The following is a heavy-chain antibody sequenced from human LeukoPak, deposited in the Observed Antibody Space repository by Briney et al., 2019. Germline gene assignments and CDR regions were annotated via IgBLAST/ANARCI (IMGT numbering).Heavy chain of an antibody. D-gene: IGHD3-22*01. J-gene: IGHJ4*02. V-gene: IGHV4-39*07. CDR3: ARARDYYYGSSGYYSFDY. CDR2: IYYSGST. CDR1: GGSISSSSYH. Sequence: PSETLSLTCTVSGGSISSSSYHWGWIRQPPGKGLEWIGSIYYSGSTYYNPSLKSRVTISVDTSKNQFSLKLSSVTAADTAVYYCARARDYYYGSSGYYSFDYWGQGTLVTVSS.